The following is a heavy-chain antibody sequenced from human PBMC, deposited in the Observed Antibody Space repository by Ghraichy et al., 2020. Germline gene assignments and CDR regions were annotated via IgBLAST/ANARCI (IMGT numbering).Heavy chain of an antibody. CDR3: ARERVQPTYYLESSASDH. CDR2: LKPKRGDT. J-gene: IGHJ4*01. V-gene: IGHV1-2*02. Sequence: ASVKVSCKPSGYTLSDNYIHWVRPTPGQGLERMGWLKPKRGDTNYAERFQGRVTMTTEKSIGTAYMELRRLRFDDTAVYYCARERVQPTYYLESSASDHWGQGTLLTAS. D-gene: IGHD1-1*01. CDR1: GYTLSDNY.